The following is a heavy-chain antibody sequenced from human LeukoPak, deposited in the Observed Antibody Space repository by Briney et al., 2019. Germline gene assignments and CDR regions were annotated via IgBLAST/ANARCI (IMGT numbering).Heavy chain of an antibody. V-gene: IGHV3-20*04. CDR1: GFIFDDDD. J-gene: IGHJ4*02. CDR2: INWNGGST. CDR3: ARDRGGGVASPVGY. D-gene: IGHD3-16*01. Sequence: GGSLRLSCAASGFIFDDDDMSWVRQAPGKGLEWVSSINWNGGSTSYADSVKGRFTISRDNARKSLHLEMNSLRDEDTALYYCARDRGGGVASPVGYWGQGTLVTVSS.